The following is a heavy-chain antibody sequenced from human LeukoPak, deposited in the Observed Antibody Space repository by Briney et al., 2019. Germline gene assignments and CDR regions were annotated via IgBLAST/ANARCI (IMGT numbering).Heavy chain of an antibody. CDR1: GGSLSSYY. Sequence: SETLSLTCTVSGGSLSSYYWSWIRQPPGKGLEWIGYIYYSGSTNYNPSLKSRVTISVDTSKNQFSLKLSSVTAADTAGYYCARGYSAAPDAFDIWGQGTMVTVSS. CDR3: ARGYSAAPDAFDI. D-gene: IGHD6-13*01. J-gene: IGHJ3*02. V-gene: IGHV4-59*01. CDR2: IYYSGST.